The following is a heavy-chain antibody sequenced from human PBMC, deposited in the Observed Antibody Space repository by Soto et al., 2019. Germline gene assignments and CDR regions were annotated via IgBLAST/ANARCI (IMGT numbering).Heavy chain of an antibody. CDR2: IIPIFGTA. D-gene: IGHD3-3*01. Sequence: SVKVSCKASGGTFSSYAISWVRQAPGQGLEWMGGIIPIFGTADYAQKFQGRVTITADESTSTAYMELSSLRSEDTAVYYCARAKELEPTIFGVVLETYYYYYGMDVWGQGTTVTVSS. CDR3: ARAKELEPTIFGVVLETYYYYYGMDV. CDR1: GGTFSSYA. V-gene: IGHV1-69*13. J-gene: IGHJ6*02.